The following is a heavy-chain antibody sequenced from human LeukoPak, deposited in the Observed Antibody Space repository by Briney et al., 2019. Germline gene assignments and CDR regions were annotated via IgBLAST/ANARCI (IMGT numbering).Heavy chain of an antibody. CDR2: ISPSGGIT. Sequence: GGSLRLSCAASGFSFSNYAMSWVRQAPGKGLEWVSRISPSGGITDYADSVKVRFTISRDNSKNTLSLPMNSLSAEDTAVYYCARSSTVTGAGYFGLWGRGTLVTVSS. V-gene: IGHV3-23*01. J-gene: IGHJ2*01. D-gene: IGHD4-17*01. CDR1: GFSFSNYA. CDR3: ARSSTVTGAGYFGL.